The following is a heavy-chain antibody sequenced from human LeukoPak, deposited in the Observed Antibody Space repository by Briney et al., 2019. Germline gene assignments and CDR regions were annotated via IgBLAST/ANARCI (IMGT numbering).Heavy chain of an antibody. Sequence: ASVKVSCKASGYTFTGYYMHWVRQAPGQGLEWMGWINPNSGGTNYAQKLQGRVTMTTDTSTSTAYMELRSLRSDDTAVYYCAREDYYDSSGYYPDYWGQGTLVTVSS. D-gene: IGHD3-22*01. J-gene: IGHJ4*02. CDR3: AREDYYDSSGYYPDY. CDR2: INPNSGGT. V-gene: IGHV1-2*02. CDR1: GYTFTGYY.